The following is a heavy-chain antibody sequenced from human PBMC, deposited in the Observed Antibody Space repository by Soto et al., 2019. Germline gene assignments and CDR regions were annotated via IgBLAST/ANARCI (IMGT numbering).Heavy chain of an antibody. J-gene: IGHJ6*03. Sequence: SETLSLTCTVSGGSISSYYWSWIRQPPGKGLEWIGYIYYSGSTNYNPSLKSRVTISVDTSKNQFSLKLSSVTAADTAVYYCARGIITIFGVVTYMDVWGKGTTVTVSS. CDR2: IYYSGST. CDR1: GGSISSYY. V-gene: IGHV4-59*01. D-gene: IGHD3-3*01. CDR3: ARGIITIFGVVTYMDV.